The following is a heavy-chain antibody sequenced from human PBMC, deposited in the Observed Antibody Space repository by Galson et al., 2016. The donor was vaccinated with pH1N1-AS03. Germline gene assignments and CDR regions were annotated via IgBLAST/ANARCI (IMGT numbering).Heavy chain of an antibody. CDR2: IYNGGST. J-gene: IGHJ1*01. V-gene: IGHV4-59*01. Sequence: SETLSLTCAVSGGSIRSYYWNWIRQSPGKEMEWIGYIYNGGSTNYNPSLNNRVTISLDKSKNQIFLRLSSVTTPDTAVYYCARGNYGDYGGADWGQGTLVIVSS. D-gene: IGHD4-17*01. CDR1: GGSIRSYY. CDR3: ARGNYGDYGGAD.